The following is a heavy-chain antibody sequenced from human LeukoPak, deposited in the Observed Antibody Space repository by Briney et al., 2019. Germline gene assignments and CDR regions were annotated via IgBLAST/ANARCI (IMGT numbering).Heavy chain of an antibody. J-gene: IGHJ4*02. CDR1: GFTFSSYA. CDR2: ISGSGGST. D-gene: IGHD3-22*01. Sequence: GGPLRLSCAASGFTFSSYAMSWVRQAPGKGLEWVSAISGSGGSTYYADSVKGRFTISRDNSKNTLYLQMNSLRAEDTAVYYCAKDQTYDSSGPDYFDYWGQGTLVTVSS. V-gene: IGHV3-23*01. CDR3: AKDQTYDSSGPDYFDY.